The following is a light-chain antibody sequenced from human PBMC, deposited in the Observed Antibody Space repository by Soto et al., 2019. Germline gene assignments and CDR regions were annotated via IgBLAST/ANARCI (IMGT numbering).Light chain of an antibody. V-gene: IGKV3-20*01. J-gene: IGKJ1*01. CDR1: SGVSSRY. CDR2: GAS. CDR3: QQYGSSRT. Sequence: IGVTQFSGTLSLSSGEKATLSCRGRSGVSSRYLAWYQQKPGQAPRLLIYGASSRATGIPDRFSGSGSGTDFTLTISRLEPEDFAVYYCQQYGSSRTFGQGTKVEIK.